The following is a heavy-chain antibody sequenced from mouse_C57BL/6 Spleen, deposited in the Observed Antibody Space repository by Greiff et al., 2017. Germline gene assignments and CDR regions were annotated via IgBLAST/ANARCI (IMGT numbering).Heavy chain of an antibody. J-gene: IGHJ4*01. CDR2: IYPGDGDT. CDR3: ARERFITTVVAYYYAMDY. V-gene: IGHV1-82*01. D-gene: IGHD1-1*01. CDR1: GYAFSSSW. Sequence: VQLHQSGPELVKPGASVKISCKASGYAFSSSWMIWVKQRPGKGLEWIGRIYPGDGDTNYNGKFKGKATLTADKSSSTAYMQLSSLTSEDAAVYFGARERFITTVVAYYYAMDYWGQGTSVTVSS.